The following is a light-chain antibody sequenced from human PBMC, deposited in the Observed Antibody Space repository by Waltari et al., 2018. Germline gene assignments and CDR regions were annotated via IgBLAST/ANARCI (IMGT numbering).Light chain of an antibody. CDR1: QSISRA. J-gene: IGKJ1*01. Sequence: EIVLTQSPGPLSLSLGERATLSCRASQSISRALTWYQQKPGQAPRLLIYGASTRAPGIPDRFSGSGSGTDFSLTISRLGPDDFAVYYCQHYLRLPVTFGQGTTVEI. V-gene: IGKV3-20*01. CDR3: QHYLRLPVT. CDR2: GAS.